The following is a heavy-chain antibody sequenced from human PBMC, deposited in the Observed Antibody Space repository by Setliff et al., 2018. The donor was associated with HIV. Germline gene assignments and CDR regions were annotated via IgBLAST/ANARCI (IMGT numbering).Heavy chain of an antibody. V-gene: IGHV1-69*05. J-gene: IGHJ5*02. CDR2: IIPIFGTA. CDR1: GGTFSSYA. Sequence: GASVKVSCKASGGTFSSYAISWVRQAPGQGLEWMGGIIPIFGTANYAQKFQGRVTITTDESTSTAYMELSSLRSEDTAVYYCARGVGANNWFDPWGQGTLVTVSS. CDR3: ARGVGANNWFDP. D-gene: IGHD1-26*01.